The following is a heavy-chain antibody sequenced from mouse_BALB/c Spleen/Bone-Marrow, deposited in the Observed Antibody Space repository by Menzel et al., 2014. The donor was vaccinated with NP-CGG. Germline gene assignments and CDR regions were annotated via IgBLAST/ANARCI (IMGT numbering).Heavy chain of an antibody. CDR2: ITFDGSY. Sequence: EVQLQESGPGLMKPSQSLSLTCSVTGFSITSGYYWNWIRQFPGHTLEWMGYITFDGSYDYNPSLKNRISITRDTSNNQSFLKLNSVTAEDTASYYCARALGSYVWYFDVWGAGTTVTVSS. CDR1: GFSITSGYY. CDR3: ARALGSYVWYFDV. J-gene: IGHJ1*01. V-gene: IGHV3-6*02. D-gene: IGHD1-1*02.